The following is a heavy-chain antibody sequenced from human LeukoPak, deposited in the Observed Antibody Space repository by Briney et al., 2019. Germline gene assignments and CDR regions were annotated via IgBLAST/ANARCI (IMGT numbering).Heavy chain of an antibody. J-gene: IGHJ5*02. Sequence: SVKVSCKASGGTFSSYAISWVRQAPGQGLEWMGGIIPIFGTANYAQKFQGRVTITADESTSTAYMELRSLRSDDTAVYYCARDDYSGYEGFDPWGQGTLVTVSS. CDR3: ARDDYSGYEGFDP. CDR2: IIPIFGTA. CDR1: GGTFSSYA. D-gene: IGHD5-12*01. V-gene: IGHV1-69*13.